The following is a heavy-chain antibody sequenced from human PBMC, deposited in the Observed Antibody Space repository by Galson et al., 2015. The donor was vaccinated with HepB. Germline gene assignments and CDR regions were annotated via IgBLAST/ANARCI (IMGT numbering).Heavy chain of an antibody. J-gene: IGHJ4*02. Sequence: TFSTYWMHWVRQAPGKGLVWVSRINSNGSSTTYADSVKGRFTISRDNAKNTLYLQMNSLRAEDTAVYYCARARIAVAGFDYWGQGTLVTVSS. V-gene: IGHV3-74*01. CDR3: ARARIAVAGFDY. CDR2: INSNGSST. D-gene: IGHD6-19*01. CDR1: TFSTYW.